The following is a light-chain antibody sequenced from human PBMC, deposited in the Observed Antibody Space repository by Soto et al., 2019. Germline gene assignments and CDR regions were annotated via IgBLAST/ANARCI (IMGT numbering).Light chain of an antibody. CDR2: GAS. CDR3: QQYNNWHPIT. J-gene: IGKJ5*01. V-gene: IGKV3-15*01. CDR1: QSVSSN. Sequence: EIVITQAPATLSVSPGERATLSCSASQSVSSNLAWYRQKPGQAARLPIYGASTRANGIPARFSGSGSGTELTLTISSLQSQDFAVYYCQQYNNWHPITFGQGTRLEIK.